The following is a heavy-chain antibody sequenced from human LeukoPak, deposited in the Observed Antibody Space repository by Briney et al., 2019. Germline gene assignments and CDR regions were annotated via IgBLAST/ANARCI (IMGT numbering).Heavy chain of an antibody. CDR2: IYTSGST. V-gene: IGHV4-61*02. CDR3: ARGNWELPDAFDI. D-gene: IGHD1-26*01. CDR1: GGSISSGSYY. Sequence: SETLSLTRTVSGGSISSGSYYWSWIRQPAGKGLEWIGRIYTSGSTNYNPSLKSRVTISVDTSKNQFSLKLSSVTAADTAVYYCARGNWELPDAFDIWGQGTMVTVSS. J-gene: IGHJ3*02.